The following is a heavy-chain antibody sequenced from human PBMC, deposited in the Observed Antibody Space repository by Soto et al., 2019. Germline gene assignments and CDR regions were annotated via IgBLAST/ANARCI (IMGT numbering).Heavy chain of an antibody. CDR1: GFTFSSYW. V-gene: IGHV3-74*01. CDR2: INSDGSST. Sequence: EVQLVESGGGLVQPGGSLRLSCAASGFTFSSYWMHWVRQAPGKGLVWVSRINSDGSSTSYADSVKGRFTISRDNSKNTLYLQMNSLRAEDTAVYYCARDLYDSSGYYSYFDLWGRGTLVTVSS. CDR3: ARDLYDSSGYYSYFDL. J-gene: IGHJ2*01. D-gene: IGHD3-22*01.